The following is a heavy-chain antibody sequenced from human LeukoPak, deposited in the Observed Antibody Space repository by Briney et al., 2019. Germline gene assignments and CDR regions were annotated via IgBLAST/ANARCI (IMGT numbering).Heavy chain of an antibody. V-gene: IGHV3-7*01. CDR3: ARGPNWFDP. J-gene: IGHJ5*02. CDR1: GFIFSIYW. Sequence: GGSLRLSCAASGFIFSIYWMSWVRQAPGKGLEWVASIKQDGNEKSYVDSVKGRFTISRDNAKNSLYLQMNSLRAEDTAVYYCARGPNWFDPWGQGTLVTVSS. CDR2: IKQDGNEK.